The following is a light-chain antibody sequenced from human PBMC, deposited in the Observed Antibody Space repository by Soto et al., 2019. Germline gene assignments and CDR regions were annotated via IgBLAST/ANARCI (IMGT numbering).Light chain of an antibody. J-gene: IGKJ2*01. Sequence: AIRMTQSACSFSASTGDRVTITCRASQGISSYLAWYQQKPGKAPKLLIYAASTLQSGVPSRFSGSGSGTDFTLTISCLQSEDFATYYCQQYYSYPRTFGQGTKVDIK. CDR2: AAS. CDR3: QQYYSYPRT. CDR1: QGISSY. V-gene: IGKV1-8*01.